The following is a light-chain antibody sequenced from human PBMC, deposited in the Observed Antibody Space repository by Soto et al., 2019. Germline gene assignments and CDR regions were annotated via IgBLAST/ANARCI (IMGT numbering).Light chain of an antibody. Sequence: DIPMTQSPSSLSASVGDRVTITCQASQDIKNYLNWYQQKPGKAPKFLISDASTLKTGVPSRFSGSGSGTEFTLIISSLQSEDIATYFCQQFDKLPITFGQGTRLEI. V-gene: IGKV1-33*01. CDR1: QDIKNY. CDR2: DAS. CDR3: QQFDKLPIT. J-gene: IGKJ5*01.